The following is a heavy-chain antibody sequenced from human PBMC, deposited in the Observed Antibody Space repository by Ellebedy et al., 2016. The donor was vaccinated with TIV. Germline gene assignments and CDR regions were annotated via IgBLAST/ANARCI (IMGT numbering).Heavy chain of an antibody. V-gene: IGHV3-53*01. CDR3: ARLNRDRNTIDY. Sequence: GESLKISXTASGFTISRNYMSWVRQAPGKGLEWVSVLLGAGSPYYADAVEGRFTISRDTSKNTVYLQMNNLRAEDTAVYYCARLNRDRNTIDYWGQGTLVTVSS. D-gene: IGHD3-10*01. CDR2: LLGAGSP. J-gene: IGHJ4*02. CDR1: GFTISRNY.